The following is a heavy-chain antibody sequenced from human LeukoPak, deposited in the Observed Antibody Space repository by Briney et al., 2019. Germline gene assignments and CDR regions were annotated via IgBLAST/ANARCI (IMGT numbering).Heavy chain of an antibody. CDR1: GYTFTGYY. J-gene: IGHJ3*02. CDR3: ARELLYRRSGSYYKGAFDI. V-gene: IGHV1-2*02. CDR2: INLNSGGT. Sequence: ASVKVSCKASGYTFTGYYMHWVRQAPGQGLEWMGWINLNSGGTNYAQKFQGRVTMTRDTSISTAYMELSRLRSDDTAVYYCARELLYRRSGSYYKGAFDIWGQGTMVTVSS. D-gene: IGHD3-10*01.